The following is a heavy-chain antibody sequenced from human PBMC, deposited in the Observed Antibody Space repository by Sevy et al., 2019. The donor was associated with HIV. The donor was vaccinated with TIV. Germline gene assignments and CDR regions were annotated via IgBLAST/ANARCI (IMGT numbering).Heavy chain of an antibody. CDR2: ISGSGGST. J-gene: IGHJ3*02. D-gene: IGHD3-22*01. CDR1: GFTFSSYA. V-gene: IGHV3-23*01. CDR3: AKDQGEYYYDSSGSHAFDI. Sequence: GGSLRLSCAASGFTFSSYAMSWVRQAPGKGLEWASAISGSGGSTYYADSVKGRFTISRDNSKNTLYLQMNSLRAEDTAVYYCAKDQGEYYYDSSGSHAFDIWGQGTMVTVSS.